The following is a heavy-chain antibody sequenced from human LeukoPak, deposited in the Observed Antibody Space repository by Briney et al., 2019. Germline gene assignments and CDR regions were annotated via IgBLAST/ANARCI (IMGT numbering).Heavy chain of an antibody. J-gene: IGHJ5*02. CDR1: GFTFTSYW. D-gene: IGHD6-19*01. CDR2: IKQDGSEK. V-gene: IGHV3-7*01. Sequence: GGSLRLSCAASGFTFTSYWIHWVRQAPGKGLEWVANIKQDGSEKYYLDSLEGRFTISRDNAKNSVYLQINRLRAEDTAVYYCARRGTIAVPVFWFDPWGQGTLVIVSS. CDR3: ARRGTIAVPVFWFDP.